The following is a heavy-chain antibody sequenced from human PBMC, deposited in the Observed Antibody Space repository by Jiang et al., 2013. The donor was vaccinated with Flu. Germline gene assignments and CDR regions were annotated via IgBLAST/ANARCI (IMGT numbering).Heavy chain of an antibody. CDR3: AGGGWLRRALGY. Sequence: QLLESGGGLVQPGGSLRLSCAASGFTFRGYWMSWVRQAPGKGLECVANIKQDGSEKYYVDSVKGRFTVSRDNAKNSLYLQMSSLRPEDAAVYYCAGGGWLRRALGYWGQGTLVTVSS. J-gene: IGHJ4*02. D-gene: IGHD5-24*01. CDR1: GFTFRGYW. V-gene: IGHV3-7*04. CDR2: IKQDGSEK.